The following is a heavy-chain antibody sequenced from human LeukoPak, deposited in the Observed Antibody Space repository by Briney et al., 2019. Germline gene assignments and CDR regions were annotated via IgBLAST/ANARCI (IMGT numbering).Heavy chain of an antibody. D-gene: IGHD3-3*01. CDR2: IYTSGST. V-gene: IGHV4-61*02. CDR3: ARVASLSIFGVVPNYNWFDP. Sequence: PSETLSLTCTVSGGSISSGSYYWSWIRQPAGKGLEWIVRIYTSGSTNYNPSLKSRVTISVDTSKNQFSLKLSSVTAADTAVYYCARVASLSIFGVVPNYNWFDPWGQGTLVTVSS. CDR1: GGSISSGSYY. J-gene: IGHJ5*02.